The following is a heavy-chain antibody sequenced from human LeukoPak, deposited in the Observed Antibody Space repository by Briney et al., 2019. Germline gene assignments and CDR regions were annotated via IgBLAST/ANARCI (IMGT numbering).Heavy chain of an antibody. CDR3: ARGQLKAAPDESYYFDY. CDR1: GFTFSSYA. CDR2: ISGSGGST. D-gene: IGHD6-6*01. V-gene: IGHV3-23*01. J-gene: IGHJ4*02. Sequence: PGGTLRLSCAASGFTFSSYAMSWVRQAPGKGLEWVSAISGSGGSTYYADSVKGRFTISRDNSKNTLYLQMNSLRSDDTAVYYCARGQLKAAPDESYYFDYWGQGTLVTVSS.